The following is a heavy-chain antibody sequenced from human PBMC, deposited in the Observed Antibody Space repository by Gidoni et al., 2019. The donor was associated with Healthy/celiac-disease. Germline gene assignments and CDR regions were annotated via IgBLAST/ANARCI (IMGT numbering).Heavy chain of an antibody. CDR2: IIHIFGTA. CDR1: GGTFSSYA. D-gene: IGHD2-15*01. J-gene: IGHJ4*02. Sequence: QVQLVQSGAEVKQPGSSVKVSCKASGGTFSSYALSWVRQAPGQGLEWRGGIIHIFGTANYAQKSQGRVTITADESTSTAYMELSSLRSEDTALYYCARAEVGDYFDYWGQGTLVTVSS. V-gene: IGHV1-69*01. CDR3: ARAEVGDYFDY.